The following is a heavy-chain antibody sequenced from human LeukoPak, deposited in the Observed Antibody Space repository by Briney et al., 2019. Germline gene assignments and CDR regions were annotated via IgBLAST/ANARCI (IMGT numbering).Heavy chain of an antibody. V-gene: IGHV1-69*13. CDR2: IIPIFGTA. J-gene: IGHJ5*02. CDR3: AREGIAEPDTNWFDP. CDR1: GGTFSSYA. D-gene: IGHD6-13*01. Sequence: SVNVSCKASGGTFSSYAISWVRQAPGQGLEWMGGIIPIFGTANYAQKFQGRVTITADESTSTAYMELSSLRSEDTAVYYCAREGIAEPDTNWFDPWGQVTLVTVSS.